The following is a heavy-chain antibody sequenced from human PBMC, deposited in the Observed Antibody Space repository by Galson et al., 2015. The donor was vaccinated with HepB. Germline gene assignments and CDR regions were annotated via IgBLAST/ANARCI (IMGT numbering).Heavy chain of an antibody. V-gene: IGHV3-15*07. CDR1: GFTLSNAW. D-gene: IGHD6-19*01. J-gene: IGHJ4*02. Sequence: SLRLSCAAPGFTLSNAWMNWVRQAPGKGLEWVGRIKSKTDGGTTDYAAPVKGRFTISRDDSKSMLYLQMNRVRSEDMAVYYCTSRIPVSGSSDYWGQGVLVTVSS. CDR2: IKSKTDGGTT. CDR3: TSRIPVSGSSDY.